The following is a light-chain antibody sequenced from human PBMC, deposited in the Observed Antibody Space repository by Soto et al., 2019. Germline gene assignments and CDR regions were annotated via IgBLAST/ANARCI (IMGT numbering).Light chain of an antibody. V-gene: IGKV1-5*03. Sequence: DIQMTQSPSTLSASVGDGVTITCRSSKSIGSWVAWYQQKPGKAPKLLIYKATNLQSGVQSRFSGSGSGTDFSLTISSLQPVDSATYFCQHYHDFQYTFGPGTKLEI. J-gene: IGKJ2*01. CDR2: KAT. CDR3: QHYHDFQYT. CDR1: KSIGSW.